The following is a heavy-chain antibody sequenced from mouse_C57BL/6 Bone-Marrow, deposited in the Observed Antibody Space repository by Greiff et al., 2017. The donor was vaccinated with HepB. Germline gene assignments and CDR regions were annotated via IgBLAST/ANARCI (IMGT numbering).Heavy chain of an antibody. J-gene: IGHJ4*01. V-gene: IGHV14-2*01. D-gene: IGHD1-1*01. CDR1: GFNIKDYY. CDR2: IDPEDGET. Sequence: EVKLVESGAELVKPGASVKLSCTASGFNIKDYYMHWVKQRTEQGLEWIGRIDPEDGETKYAPKFQGKATITADTSSNTAYLQLSSLTSEDTAVYYCASLFLLRSYAMDYWGQGTSVTVSS. CDR3: ASLFLLRSYAMDY.